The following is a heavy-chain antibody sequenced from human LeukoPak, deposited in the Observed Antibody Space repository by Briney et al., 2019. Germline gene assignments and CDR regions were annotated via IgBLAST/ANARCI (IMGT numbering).Heavy chain of an antibody. V-gene: IGHV3-33*01. CDR1: GFTFSSYG. D-gene: IGHD2-15*01. CDR2: IWYDGSNK. CDR3: ARGPKRYCSGGSCYFEYFQH. Sequence: PGRSLRLSCAASGFTFSSYGMHWVRQAPGKGLEWVAGIWYDGSNKYYADSVKGRFTISRDNSKNTLYLQMNSLRAEDTAVYYCARGPKRYCSGGSCYFEYFQHWGQGTLVTVSS. J-gene: IGHJ1*01.